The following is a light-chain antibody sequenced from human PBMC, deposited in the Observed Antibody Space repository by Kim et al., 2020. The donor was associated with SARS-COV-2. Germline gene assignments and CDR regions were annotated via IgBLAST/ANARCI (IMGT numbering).Light chain of an antibody. CDR1: QSISTY. J-gene: IGKJ4*01. Sequence: DIVLTQSPATLSLSPGERATLSCAASQSISTYLAWYQHKPGQAPRLLIYDASTRATGIPARFSGSGSGTHFSLTISSLEPEDFAVYYCQHRSNWLTFGGGTKVDIK. CDR2: DAS. V-gene: IGKV3-11*01. CDR3: QHRSNWLT.